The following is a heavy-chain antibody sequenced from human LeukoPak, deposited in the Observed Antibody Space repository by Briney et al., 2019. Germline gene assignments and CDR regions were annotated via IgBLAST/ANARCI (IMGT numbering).Heavy chain of an antibody. CDR2: IYYSGST. CDR3: ARVEYGDYVGHWFDP. CDR1: GGSISSYY. J-gene: IGHJ5*02. D-gene: IGHD4-17*01. V-gene: IGHV4-59*01. Sequence: SETLSLTCTVSGGSISSYYWSWIRQPPGKGLEWIGYIYYSGSTNYNPSLKSRVTISVDTSKNQFSLKLSSVTAADTAVYYCARVEYGDYVGHWFDPWGQGTLVTVSS.